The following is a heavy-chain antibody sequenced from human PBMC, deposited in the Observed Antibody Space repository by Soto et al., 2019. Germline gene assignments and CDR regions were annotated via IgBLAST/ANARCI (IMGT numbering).Heavy chain of an antibody. V-gene: IGHV3-72*01. CDR1: GFSLSDLF. J-gene: IGHJ4*02. CDR3: ASIRGVFGY. D-gene: IGHD3-10*01. CDR2: TKDKAYSYTT. Sequence: EVRLVESGGDLVQPGGSLRLSCSASGFSLSDLFIDWVRQAPGKGLEWVGRTKDKAYSYTTEYAASMKGRFTISRDESRNSLYLQMSSLKTEDTAVYYCASIRGVFGYWGQGTLVTVSS.